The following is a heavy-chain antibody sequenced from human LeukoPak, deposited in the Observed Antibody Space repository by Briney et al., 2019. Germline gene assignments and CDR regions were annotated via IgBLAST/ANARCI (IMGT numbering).Heavy chain of an antibody. V-gene: IGHV1-2*06. CDR2: INPNSGGT. D-gene: IGHD5-18*01. CDR1: GYTFTGYY. J-gene: IGHJ3*02. Sequence: EASVKVSCKASGYTFTGYYMHWVRQAPGQGLEWMGRINPNSGGTNDAQKFQGRVTMTRDTSISTAYMELSRLRSDDTAVYYCARVGYSSLAFDIWGQGTMVTVSS. CDR3: ARVGYSSLAFDI.